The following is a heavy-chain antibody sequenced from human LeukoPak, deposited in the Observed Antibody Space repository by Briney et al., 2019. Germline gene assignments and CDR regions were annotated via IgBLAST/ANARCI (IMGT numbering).Heavy chain of an antibody. D-gene: IGHD1-14*01. J-gene: IGHJ5*02. CDR3: ARDITGTENWFDP. CDR1: GYTFTGYY. Sequence: GASVKVSCKASGYTFTGYYMHWVRQAPGQGLEWMGWINPNSGGTNYAQKFQGRVTMTRDTSISTAYMELSRLRSDDTAIYYCARDITGTENWFDPWGQGTLVTVSS. V-gene: IGHV1-2*02. CDR2: INPNSGGT.